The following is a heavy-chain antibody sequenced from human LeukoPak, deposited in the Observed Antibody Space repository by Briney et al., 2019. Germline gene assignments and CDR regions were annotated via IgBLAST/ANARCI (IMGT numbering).Heavy chain of an antibody. Sequence: SETLSLTCTVSGGSISGYYWSWIRQPPGKGLEWIGYIFYSGSTNYNPSLKSRVTISVDTSKNQFSLKLSSVTAADTAVYYCARDHSNTSKYDAFDIWGQGTMVTVSS. J-gene: IGHJ3*02. CDR1: GGSISGYY. CDR2: IFYSGST. D-gene: IGHD2-2*01. CDR3: ARDHSNTSKYDAFDI. V-gene: IGHV4-59*01.